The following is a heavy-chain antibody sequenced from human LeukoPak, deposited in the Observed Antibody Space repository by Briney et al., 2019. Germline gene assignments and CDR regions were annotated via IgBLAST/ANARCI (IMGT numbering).Heavy chain of an antibody. CDR2: FDPEDGET. CDR3: ATDLGSSSWYLFDY. D-gene: IGHD6-13*01. V-gene: IGHV1-24*01. J-gene: IGHJ4*02. CDR1: GYTLTELS. Sequence: ASVKVSCKVSGYTLTELSMHWVRQAPGKGLEWMGGFDPEDGETIYAQKFQGRVTMTEDTSTDTAYMELSSLRSEDTVVYYCATDLGSSSWYLFDYWGQGTLVTVSS.